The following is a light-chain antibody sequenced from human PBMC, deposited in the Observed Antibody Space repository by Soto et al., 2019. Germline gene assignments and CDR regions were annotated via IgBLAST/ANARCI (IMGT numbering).Light chain of an antibody. J-gene: IGLJ2*01. CDR2: SNN. Sequence: QSVLTQPPSASGTPGQRVTNSWSGSSSNIGSNTVNWYQQLPGTAPKLLIYSNNQRPSGVPDRFSGSKSGTSASLAISGLQSEDEADYYCAAWDDSLNGVVFGGGTKLTVL. V-gene: IGLV1-44*01. CDR3: AAWDDSLNGVV. CDR1: SSNIGSNT.